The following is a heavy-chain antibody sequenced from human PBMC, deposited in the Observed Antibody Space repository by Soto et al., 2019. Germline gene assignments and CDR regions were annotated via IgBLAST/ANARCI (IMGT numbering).Heavy chain of an antibody. CDR2: IFYTGST. D-gene: IGHD3-10*01. CDR3: ARDSEYGSGTSVNHRLDY. Sequence: PSETLSLTCSVSGGTINSGDYFWSWIRQPPGKGLEWIGSIFYTGSTYYSPSLKSRASMSMDTSKNLFSLRLRSLTAEDTALYYCARDSEYGSGTSVNHRLDYWGHGTLVTVSS. V-gene: IGHV4-30-4*01. J-gene: IGHJ4*01. CDR1: GGTINSGDYF.